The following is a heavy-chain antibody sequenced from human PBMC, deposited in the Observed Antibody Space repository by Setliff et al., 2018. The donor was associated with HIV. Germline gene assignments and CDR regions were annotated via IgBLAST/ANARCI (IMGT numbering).Heavy chain of an antibody. CDR1: GGSISSHY. CDR2: IYYSGTT. CDR3: AIVSPPPDNYFYYYMAV. D-gene: IGHD3-9*01. J-gene: IGHJ6*03. Sequence: AETLSLTCTVSGGSISSHYWSWIRQPPGKGLEWIAYIYYSGTTSYNPSLNSRVTISVDTSKNQFSLKLSSVTAAYTALYYCAIVSPPPDNYFYYYMAVWGKGTTVTVSS. V-gene: IGHV4-59*11.